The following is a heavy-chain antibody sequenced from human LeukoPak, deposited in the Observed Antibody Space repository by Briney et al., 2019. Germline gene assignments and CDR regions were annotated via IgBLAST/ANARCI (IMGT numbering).Heavy chain of an antibody. V-gene: IGHV1-69*13. CDR2: IIPIFGTA. CDR3: ASLDEYSSSSRYYGMDV. J-gene: IGHJ6*02. CDR1: GGTFSSYG. D-gene: IGHD6-6*01. Sequence: ASVKVSCKASGGTFSSYGISWVRQAPGQGLEWMGGIIPIFGTANYAQKFQGRVTITADESTSTAYMELSSLRSEDTAVYYCASLDEYSSSSRYYGMDVWGQGTTVTVSS.